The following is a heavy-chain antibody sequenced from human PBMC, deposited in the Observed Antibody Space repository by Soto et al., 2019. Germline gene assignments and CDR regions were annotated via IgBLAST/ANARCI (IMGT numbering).Heavy chain of an antibody. V-gene: IGHV5-51*01. Sequence: PGESLKISCKGSGYIFTTYWIAWVRQMPGQGLETMGIIYPGDSDTRYSPSFQGQVTISVDKSSSTAYLQRSSLKASDTAMYYCARFGGPYSTTSESDSLDIWGQGTMVTVSS. CDR2: IYPGDSDT. CDR3: ARFGGPYSTTSESDSLDI. D-gene: IGHD2-21*01. J-gene: IGHJ3*02. CDR1: GYIFTTYW.